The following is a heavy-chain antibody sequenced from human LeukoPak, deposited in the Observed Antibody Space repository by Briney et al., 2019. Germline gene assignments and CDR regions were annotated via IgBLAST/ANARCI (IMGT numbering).Heavy chain of an antibody. CDR1: GFTYDDYG. D-gene: IGHD5/OR15-5a*01. CDR3: ARARGYSVYDSMDY. Sequence: RGSLRLSCVASGFTYDDYGMSWVRQAPGKGLEWVSGINWNGGRTGYADSVKGRFTISRDNAKNSLYLQMSSLRAEDTALYYCARARGYSVYDSMDYWGQGTLVTVSP. CDR2: INWNGGRT. J-gene: IGHJ4*02. V-gene: IGHV3-20*04.